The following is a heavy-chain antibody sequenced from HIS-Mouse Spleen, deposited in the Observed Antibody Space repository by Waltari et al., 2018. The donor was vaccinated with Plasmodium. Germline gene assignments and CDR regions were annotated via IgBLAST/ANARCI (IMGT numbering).Heavy chain of an antibody. CDR2: IYYSGST. CDR3: ARDRITGTSYFDY. D-gene: IGHD1-7*01. CDR1: GGSISSSSYY. Sequence: QLQLQESGPGLVKPSETLSLTCTVSGGSISSSSYYWGWIRQPPGTGLEWIGSIYYSGSTYHNPTLKSRVTISVDTSKNQFSLKLSSVTAADTAVYYCARDRITGTSYFDYWGQGTLVTVSS. J-gene: IGHJ4*02. V-gene: IGHV4-39*07.